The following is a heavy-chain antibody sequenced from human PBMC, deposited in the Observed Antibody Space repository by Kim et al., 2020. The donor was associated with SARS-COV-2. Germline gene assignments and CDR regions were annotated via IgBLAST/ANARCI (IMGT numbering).Heavy chain of an antibody. D-gene: IGHD2-15*01. J-gene: IGHJ4*02. Sequence: ASVKVSCKASGYTFATYDINWVRQATGQGLEWMGWMNPNSGNTGYAQKFQGRVTMTRNTSISTAYLELTSLRSEDTAVYYCSRRESPDREWCCWGQGTLV. CDR1: GYTFATYD. CDR3: SRRESPDREWCC. CDR2: MNPNSGNT. V-gene: IGHV1-8*01.